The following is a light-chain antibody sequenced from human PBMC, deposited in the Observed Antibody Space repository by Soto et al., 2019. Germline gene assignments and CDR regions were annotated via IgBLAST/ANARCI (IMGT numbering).Light chain of an antibody. CDR2: KAS. V-gene: IGKV1-5*03. CDR1: QTISSW. Sequence: DIQMTQSPSTLSGSVGDRVAIAGVASQTISSWLAWYQQKPGKAPKLLIYKASTLKSGVPSRFSGSGSGTEFTLTISSLQPDDFATYYCQHYNSYSEAFGQGTKVDIK. J-gene: IGKJ1*01. CDR3: QHYNSYSEA.